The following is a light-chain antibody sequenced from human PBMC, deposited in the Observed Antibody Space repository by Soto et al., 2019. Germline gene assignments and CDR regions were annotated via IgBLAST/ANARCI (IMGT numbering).Light chain of an antibody. CDR2: GAS. J-gene: IGKJ5*01. Sequence: EIVLTQSPGTLSLSPGERATLSCRASQSVSSSFLAWYQQKRGQAPRLLIYGASSRATGIPDRFSGSGSGTDFTLTISGLQSEDSAVYFCQQYNNWPFSFGQGTRLEIK. CDR3: QQYNNWPFS. V-gene: IGKV3-20*01. CDR1: QSVSSSF.